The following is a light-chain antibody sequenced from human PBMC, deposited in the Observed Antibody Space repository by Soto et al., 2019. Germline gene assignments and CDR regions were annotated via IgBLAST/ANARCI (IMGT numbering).Light chain of an antibody. Sequence: QSALTQPPSVSGAPGQRVTISCTGSSSNIGADYAVHWYRQLPGTAPKLLTYDNSDRPSGVPARFSGSKSGTSASLAITGRQAEDEADYYCCSHAGRGSVVFGGGTKLTVL. CDR3: CSHAGRGSVV. CDR2: DNS. V-gene: IGLV1-40*01. J-gene: IGLJ2*01. CDR1: SSNIGADYA.